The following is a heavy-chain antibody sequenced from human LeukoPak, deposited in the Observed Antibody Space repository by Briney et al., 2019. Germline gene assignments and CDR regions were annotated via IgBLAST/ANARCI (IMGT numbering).Heavy chain of an antibody. V-gene: IGHV3-23*01. CDR3: AKQGRDYYGSGSYDYFDY. CDR2: ISGSGGST. Sequence: GGSLRLSCAVSGFTFSSYAMSWVRQAPGKGLEWVSAISGSGGSTYYADSVKGRFTISRDNSKNTLYLQMNSLRAEDTAVYYCAKQGRDYYGSGSYDYFDYWGQGTLVIVSS. D-gene: IGHD3-10*01. CDR1: GFTFSSYA. J-gene: IGHJ4*02.